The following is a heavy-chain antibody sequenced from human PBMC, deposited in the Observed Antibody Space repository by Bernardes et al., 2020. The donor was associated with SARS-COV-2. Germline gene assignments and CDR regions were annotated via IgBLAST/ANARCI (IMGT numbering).Heavy chain of an antibody. J-gene: IGHJ4*02. V-gene: IGHV3-33*01. D-gene: IGHD1-26*01. CDR1: AFMFSAYG. Sequence: GGSLRLSCATSAFMFSAYGMHWVRQPPGKGLEWVAYISHHDTHEVYRDSVRGRFTISKDISRNTLYLQMDSLSAEDTALYYCVREAGGTSYLKSFDFWGQGTLVTVSS. CDR3: VREAGGTSYLKSFDF. CDR2: ISHHDTHE.